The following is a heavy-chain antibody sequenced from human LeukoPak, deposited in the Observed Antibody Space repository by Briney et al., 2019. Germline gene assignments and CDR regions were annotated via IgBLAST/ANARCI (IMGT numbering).Heavy chain of an antibody. V-gene: IGHV4-34*01. CDR2: INHNGST. CDR3: VGGRYYFDY. CDR1: GGSFSGYY. D-gene: IGHD2-15*01. J-gene: IGHJ4*02. Sequence: PSETLSLTCAVYGGSFSGYYWSWIRQPPGKGLEWIGEINHNGSTNYNPSLKSRVTISVDTSKNQFFLKLSSVTAADTAVYYCVGGRYYFDYWGQGTLVTVSS.